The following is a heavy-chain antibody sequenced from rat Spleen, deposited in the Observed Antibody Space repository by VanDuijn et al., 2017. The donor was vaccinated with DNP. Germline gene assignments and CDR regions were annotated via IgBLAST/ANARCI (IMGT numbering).Heavy chain of an antibody. J-gene: IGHJ2*01. V-gene: IGHV5-7*01. CDR1: GFTFSDYN. D-gene: IGHD1-7*01. Sequence: EVQLVESGGGLVQPGRSLKLSCAASGFTFSDYNMAWVRQAPKKGLEWVATISYDGSSTYYRDSVKGRFTVSRDNAKNSLYLQMNSLGSEDTATYYCARDDFYGYRWGQGVMVTVSS. CDR3: ARDDFYGYR. CDR2: ISYDGSST.